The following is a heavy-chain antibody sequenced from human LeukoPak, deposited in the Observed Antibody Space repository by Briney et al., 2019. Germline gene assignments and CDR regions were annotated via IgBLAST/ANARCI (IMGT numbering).Heavy chain of an antibody. J-gene: IGHJ3*02. Sequence: GGSLRLSCAATGFSFTTYAMHWVRQAPGKGLEWVAFIRDNGRDEYSADSVKGRFTISRDNSKNTLYLQMNSLRAEDTAVYYCAKDLAPFWSGYPQQAFDIWGQGTMVTVSS. CDR1: GFSFTTYA. CDR3: AKDLAPFWSGYPQQAFDI. D-gene: IGHD3-3*01. CDR2: IRDNGRDE. V-gene: IGHV3-30*02.